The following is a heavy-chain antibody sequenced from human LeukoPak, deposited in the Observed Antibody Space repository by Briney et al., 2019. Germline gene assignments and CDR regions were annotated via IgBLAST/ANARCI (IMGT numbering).Heavy chain of an antibody. CDR2: IYYSGST. D-gene: IGHD3-16*01. CDR1: GGSISSYY. Sequence: SETLSLTCTVSGGSISSYYWSWIRQPPGKGLEWIGYIYYSGSTYYNPSLKSRVTISVDTSKNQFSLKLSSVTAADTAVYYCARRGAAFDIWGQGTMVTVSS. V-gene: IGHV4-59*08. CDR3: ARRGAAFDI. J-gene: IGHJ3*02.